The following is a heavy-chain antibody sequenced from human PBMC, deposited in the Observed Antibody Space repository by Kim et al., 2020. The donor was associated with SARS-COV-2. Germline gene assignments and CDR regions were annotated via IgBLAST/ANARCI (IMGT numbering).Heavy chain of an antibody. D-gene: IGHD6-19*01. Sequence: GGSLRLSCAASGFVFSSYVMSWVRQAPGKGLEWVSVIYSDDTNTYYADSVKGRFTISRDNSKNTLYLQMDSLKVDDTAVYYCAKDRTTGWYDGGFDYWGRGTLVTVSS. CDR3: AKDRTTGWYDGGFDY. CDR1: GFVFSSYV. J-gene: IGHJ4*02. V-gene: IGHV3-23*03. CDR2: IYSDDTNT.